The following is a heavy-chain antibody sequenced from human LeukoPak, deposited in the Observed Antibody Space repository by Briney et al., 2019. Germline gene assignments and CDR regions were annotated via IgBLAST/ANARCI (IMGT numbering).Heavy chain of an antibody. V-gene: IGHV4-4*07. CDR3: ARLYDSSGYWYYFDY. Sequence: SETLSLTCTVSGGSISSYYWRWIRQPAGKGLEWIGRIDASGRTNYNPSLKSRVTISVDKSKNQFSLKLSSVTAADTAVYYCARLYDSSGYWYYFDYWGQGTLVTVSS. D-gene: IGHD3-22*01. J-gene: IGHJ4*02. CDR1: GGSISSYY. CDR2: IDASGRT.